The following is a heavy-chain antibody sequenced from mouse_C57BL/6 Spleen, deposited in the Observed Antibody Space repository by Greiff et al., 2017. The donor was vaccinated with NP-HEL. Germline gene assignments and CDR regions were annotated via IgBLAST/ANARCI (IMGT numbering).Heavy chain of an antibody. D-gene: IGHD2-2*01. Sequence: QVQLKESGPGLVQPSQSLSITCTVSGFSLTSYGVHWVRQSPGKGLAWLGVIWSGGSTDYNAAFISRLSISKDNSKSQVFFKMNSLQADDTAIYYCARNKEDGYAWFAYWGQGTLVTVSA. CDR1: GFSLTSYG. V-gene: IGHV2-2*01. CDR3: ARNKEDGYAWFAY. CDR2: IWSGGST. J-gene: IGHJ3*01.